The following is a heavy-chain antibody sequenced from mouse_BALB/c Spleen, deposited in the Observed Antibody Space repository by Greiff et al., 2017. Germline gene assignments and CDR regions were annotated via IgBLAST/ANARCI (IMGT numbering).Heavy chain of an antibody. Sequence: EVQLVESGGGLVKPGGSLKLSCAASGFTFSSYAMSWVRQSPEKRLEWVAEISSGGSYTYYPDTVTGRFTISRDNAKNTLYLEMSSLRSEDTAMYYCARRKAAYGMDYWGQGTSVTVSS. V-gene: IGHV5-9-4*01. CDR1: GFTFSSYA. CDR2: ISSGGSYT. CDR3: ARRKAAYGMDY. J-gene: IGHJ4*01.